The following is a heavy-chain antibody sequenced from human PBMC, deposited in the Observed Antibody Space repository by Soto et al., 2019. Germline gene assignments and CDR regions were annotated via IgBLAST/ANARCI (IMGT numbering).Heavy chain of an antibody. J-gene: IGHJ4*02. CDR2: IHYSGRA. V-gene: IGHV4-30-4*01. Sequence: PSETLSLTCTGSGGSISSADSYWSWIRQPPGKGLEWIGYIHYSGRAYYNPSLKSRATISVDTSKNHFSLSLNSVAAADTALYYCARVTTIEGFDCWGQGTQVTVSS. CDR3: ARVTTIEGFDC. D-gene: IGHD3-22*01. CDR1: GGSISSADSY.